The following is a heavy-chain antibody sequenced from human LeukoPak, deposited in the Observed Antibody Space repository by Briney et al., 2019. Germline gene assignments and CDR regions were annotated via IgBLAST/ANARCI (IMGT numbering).Heavy chain of an antibody. J-gene: IGHJ5*02. D-gene: IGHD4-17*01. V-gene: IGHV3-73*01. Sequence: KVSCKASGYTFTGYYMHWVRQAPGKGLEWVGRIKTKVDNYATAYAASAKGRFIISRDESKNTAYLQMNSLKTEDTAMYFCTRLAYGDFRFDPWGQGTLVTVSS. CDR3: TRLAYGDFRFDP. CDR2: IKTKVDNYAT. CDR1: GYTFTGYY.